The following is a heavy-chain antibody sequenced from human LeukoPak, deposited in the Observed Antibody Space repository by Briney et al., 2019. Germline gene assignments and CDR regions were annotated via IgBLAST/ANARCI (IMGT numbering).Heavy chain of an antibody. J-gene: IGHJ3*02. CDR2: ISYDGSNK. V-gene: IGHV3-30*03. D-gene: IGHD3-10*01. CDR3: ARATMVRGPRKAFDI. CDR1: GFTFSSYG. Sequence: GGSLRLSCAASGFTFSSYGMHWVRQAPGKGLEWVAVISYDGSNKYYADSVKGRFTISRDNSKNTLYLQMNSLRAEDTAVYYCARATMVRGPRKAFDIWGQGTMVTVSS.